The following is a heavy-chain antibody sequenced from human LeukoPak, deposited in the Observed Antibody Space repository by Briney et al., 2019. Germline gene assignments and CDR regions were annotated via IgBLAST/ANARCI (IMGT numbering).Heavy chain of an antibody. D-gene: IGHD6-13*01. CDR2: IIPIFGTA. Sequence: GSSVKVSCKASGGTSSSYAISWVRQAPGQGLEWMGRIIPIFGTANYAQKFQGRVTITTDESTSTAYMELSSLRSEDTAVYYCARDYSSSWYWFDPWGQGTLVTVSS. CDR1: GGTSSSYA. J-gene: IGHJ5*02. CDR3: ARDYSSSWYWFDP. V-gene: IGHV1-69*05.